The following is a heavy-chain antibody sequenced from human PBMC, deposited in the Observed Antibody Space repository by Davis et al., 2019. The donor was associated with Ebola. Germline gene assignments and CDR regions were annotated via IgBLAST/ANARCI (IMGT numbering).Heavy chain of an antibody. V-gene: IGHV5-51*01. CDR1: GFTFSGSA. CDR3: ARRPIYYYDSSGYLDY. D-gene: IGHD3-22*01. CDR2: IYPGDSDT. J-gene: IGHJ4*02. Sequence: GGSLRLSCAASGFTFSGSAMHWVRQASGKGLEWMGIIYPGDSDTRYSPSFQGQVTISADKSISTAYLQWSSLKASDTAMYYCARRPIYYYDSSGYLDYWGQGTLVTVSS.